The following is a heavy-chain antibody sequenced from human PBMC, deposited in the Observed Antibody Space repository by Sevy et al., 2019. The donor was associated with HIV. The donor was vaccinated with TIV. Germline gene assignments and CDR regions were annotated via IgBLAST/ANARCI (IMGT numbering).Heavy chain of an antibody. V-gene: IGHV3-30*02. Sequence: GGSLRLSCAASGFRFSDYGMHWVRQAPGKGLEWVSLIRFDGSMKYIADSVKGRFTISRDKVKDTLYLQMNSLRPEDTAVYYCAKDHYDYGTGYYGYYGMDVWGQGTTVTVSS. J-gene: IGHJ6*02. CDR3: AKDHYDYGTGYYGYYGMDV. D-gene: IGHD3-3*01. CDR2: IRFDGSMK. CDR1: GFRFSDYG.